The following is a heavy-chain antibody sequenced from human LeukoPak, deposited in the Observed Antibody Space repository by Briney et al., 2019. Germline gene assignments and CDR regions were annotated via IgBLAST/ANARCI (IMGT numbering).Heavy chain of an antibody. D-gene: IGHD6-6*01. CDR1: GFTFSSYG. CDR2: IRYDGSNK. J-gene: IGHJ4*02. CDR3: AKDPSSIAARTDFDY. V-gene: IGHV3-30*02. Sequence: GGSLRLSCAASGFTFSSYGMHWVRQAPGKGLGWVAFIRYDGSNKYYADSVKGRFTISRDNSKNTLYLQMNSLRAEDTAVYYCAKDPSSIAARTDFDYWGQGTLVTVSS.